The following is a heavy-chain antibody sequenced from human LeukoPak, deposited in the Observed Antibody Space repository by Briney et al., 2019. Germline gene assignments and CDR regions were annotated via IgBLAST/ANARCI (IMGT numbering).Heavy chain of an antibody. CDR2: INGNGSST. CDR1: GFTFSSYW. D-gene: IGHD6-6*01. CDR3: ARLSYRPESSIAARPYDY. V-gene: IGHV3-74*01. J-gene: IGHJ4*02. Sequence: PGGSLRLSCAASGFTFSSYWMHWVRQAPGKGLVWVSRINGNGSSTDYADSVKGRFTISRDNAKNTLHLQMNSLRAEDTAVYYCARLSYRPESSIAARPYDYWGQGTLVTVSS.